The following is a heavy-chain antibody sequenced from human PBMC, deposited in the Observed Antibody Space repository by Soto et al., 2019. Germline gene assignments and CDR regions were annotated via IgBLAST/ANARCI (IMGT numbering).Heavy chain of an antibody. V-gene: IGHV1-69*13. J-gene: IGHJ6*02. Sequence: ASVKVSCKASGGTFSSYAISWVRQAPGQGLEWMGGIIPIFGTANYAQKFQGRVTITADESTSTAYMELSSLRSEDTAVYYCARDRNYDILTGYYYGMDVWGQGTTVTVSS. CDR3: ARDRNYDILTGYYYGMDV. D-gene: IGHD3-9*01. CDR1: GGTFSSYA. CDR2: IIPIFGTA.